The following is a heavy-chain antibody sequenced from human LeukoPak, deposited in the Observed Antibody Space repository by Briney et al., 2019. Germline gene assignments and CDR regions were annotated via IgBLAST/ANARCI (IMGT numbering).Heavy chain of an antibody. Sequence: KPSETLSLTCTVSGGSVSSGSYYWSWIRQPPGKGLEWIVYIYYSGSTNYNPSLKSRATISVDTSKNQFSLKLSSVTAADTAAYYCARGPQNYIQLWSRFDYWGQGTLVTVSS. J-gene: IGHJ4*02. CDR3: ARGPQNYIQLWSRFDY. CDR2: IYYSGST. V-gene: IGHV4-61*01. D-gene: IGHD5-18*01. CDR1: GGSVSSGSYY.